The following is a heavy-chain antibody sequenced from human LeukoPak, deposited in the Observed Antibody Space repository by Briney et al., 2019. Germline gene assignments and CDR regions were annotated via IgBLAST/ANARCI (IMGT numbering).Heavy chain of an antibody. Sequence: SGGSLRLSCAASGFTFSSYGMSWVRQAPGKGLEWVSGISGSGRNTYYADSVKGRFTISRDNSKDTVHLQMNSLRAEDTAVYYCAKDNYYDSLRGSYFDYWGQGTLVTVSS. D-gene: IGHD3-22*01. CDR2: ISGSGRNT. CDR3: AKDNYYDSLRGSYFDY. V-gene: IGHV3-23*01. J-gene: IGHJ4*02. CDR1: GFTFSSYG.